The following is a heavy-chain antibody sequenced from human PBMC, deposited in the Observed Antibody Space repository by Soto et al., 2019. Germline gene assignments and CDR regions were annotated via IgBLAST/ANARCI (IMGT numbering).Heavy chain of an antibody. V-gene: IGHV3-23*01. CDR2: ISGSGGST. J-gene: IGHJ4*02. Sequence: PAGSLRLSCAASGFTFSSYAMSWVRQAPGKGLEWVSAISGSGGSTYYADSVKGRFTISRDNSKNTLYLQMNSLRAEDTAVYYCAKDVRRIVVVVAAKAYFDYWGQGTLVTVSS. CDR3: AKDVRRIVVVVAAKAYFDY. CDR1: GFTFSSYA. D-gene: IGHD2-15*01.